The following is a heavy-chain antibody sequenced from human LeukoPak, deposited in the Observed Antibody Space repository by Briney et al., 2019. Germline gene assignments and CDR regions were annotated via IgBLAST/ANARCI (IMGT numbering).Heavy chain of an antibody. V-gene: IGHV3-23*01. J-gene: IGHJ6*02. Sequence: GGSLRLSCAASGFTFSIYAMSWVRQAPGKGLEWVSAISGSGGSTYYADSAKGRFTISRDNSKNTLYLQMSSLRAEDTAIYYCAKEEYSTRYYYYGMDVWGQGTTVTVSS. CDR2: ISGSGGST. CDR1: GFTFSIYA. CDR3: AKEEYSTRYYYYGMDV. D-gene: IGHD2-2*01.